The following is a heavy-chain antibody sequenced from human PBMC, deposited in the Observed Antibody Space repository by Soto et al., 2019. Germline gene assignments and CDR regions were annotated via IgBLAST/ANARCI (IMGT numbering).Heavy chain of an antibody. Sequence: PGGSLRLSCAASGFTFSDYYMNWIRQAPGKGLEWVSYISGSGSYTNYAGSVKGRFTISRDNAKNSVNLQMNSLRAEDTAVFYCARGGYYDILTGSPGHFDYWGQGTLVTVSS. V-gene: IGHV3-11*05. J-gene: IGHJ4*02. D-gene: IGHD3-9*01. CDR3: ARGGYYDILTGSPGHFDY. CDR2: ISGSGSYT. CDR1: GFTFSDYY.